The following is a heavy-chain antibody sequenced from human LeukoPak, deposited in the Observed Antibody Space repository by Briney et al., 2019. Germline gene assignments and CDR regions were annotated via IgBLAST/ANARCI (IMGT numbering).Heavy chain of an antibody. D-gene: IGHD1-7*01. CDR1: GYTFTGCY. CDR3: ARGPVELGDAFDI. CDR2: INPNSGGT. J-gene: IGHJ3*02. Sequence: ASVKVSCKASGYTFTGCYMPWVRQAPGQGLEWMGWINPNSGGTNYAQKFQGRVTMTRDTSISTAYMELSRLRSDDTAVYYCARGPVELGDAFDIWGQGTMVTVSS. V-gene: IGHV1-2*02.